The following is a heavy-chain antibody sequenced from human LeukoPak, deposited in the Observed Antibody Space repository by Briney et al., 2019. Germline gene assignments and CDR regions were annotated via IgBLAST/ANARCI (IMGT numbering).Heavy chain of an antibody. J-gene: IGHJ4*02. CDR3: VRESRSGSYSGY. Sequence: GGSLRLSCAASGFTFSSYLMSWVRQAPGKGLEWVANINQGGSDKHYVDSRFTISRDNANNSLYLQMNSLRAEDTAVYYCVRESRSGSYSGYWGQGTLVTVSS. CDR2: INQGGSDK. D-gene: IGHD1-26*01. V-gene: IGHV3-7*01. CDR1: GFTFSSYL.